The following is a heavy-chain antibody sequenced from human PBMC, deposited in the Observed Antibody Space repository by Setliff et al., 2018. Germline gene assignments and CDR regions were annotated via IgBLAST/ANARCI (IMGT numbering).Heavy chain of an antibody. V-gene: IGHV1-3*01. CDR2: INAANGNT. CDR3: ARGIIAYASWAPNKHAYYYYMDV. CDR1: GYTFTNYG. Sequence: ASVTVPCTASGYTFTNYGVHWVRQAPGQRLEWMGWINAANGNTKYSQKFHGRVTITRDTSANTVYMELSRLRYEDTAIYYCARGIIAYASWAPNKHAYYYYMDVWGNGTTITVSS. J-gene: IGHJ6*03. D-gene: IGHD2-2*01.